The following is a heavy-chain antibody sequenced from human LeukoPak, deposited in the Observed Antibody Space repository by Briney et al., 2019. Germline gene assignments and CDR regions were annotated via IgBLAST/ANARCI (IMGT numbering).Heavy chain of an antibody. J-gene: IGHJ6*02. D-gene: IGHD5-12*01. Sequence: SSETLSLTCAVYGGSFSGYYWSWIRQPPGKGLERIGEINHSGSTNYNPSLKSRVTISVDTSKNQFSLKLSSVTAADTAVYYCARGGPWRRLDVWGQGTTVTVSS. V-gene: IGHV4-34*01. CDR3: ARGGPWRRLDV. CDR2: INHSGST. CDR1: GGSFSGYY.